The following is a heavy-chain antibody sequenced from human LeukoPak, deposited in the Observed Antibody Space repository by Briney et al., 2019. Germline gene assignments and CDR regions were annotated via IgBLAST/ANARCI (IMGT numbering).Heavy chain of an antibody. CDR3: ARRSKYSSSGGDY. D-gene: IGHD6-6*01. Sequence: KTSETLSLTCTVSGGSISSSSYYWGWIRQPPGKGLEWIGSIYYSGSTYYNPSLKSRVTISVDTSKNQFSLKLSSVTAADTAVYYCARRSKYSSSGGDYWGQGTLVTVSS. V-gene: IGHV4-39*01. J-gene: IGHJ4*02. CDR1: GGSISSSSYY. CDR2: IYYSGST.